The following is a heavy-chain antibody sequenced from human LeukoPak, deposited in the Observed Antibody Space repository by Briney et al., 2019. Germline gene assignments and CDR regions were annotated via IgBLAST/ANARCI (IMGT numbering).Heavy chain of an antibody. J-gene: IGHJ3*02. CDR3: ATTDRITMIVVAPPAFDI. CDR2: IYSGGST. CDR1: GFTVSSSS. D-gene: IGHD3-22*01. V-gene: IGHV3-66*01. Sequence: AGGSLRLSCVASGFTVSSSSMSWVRQAPGKGLEWVSVIYSGGSTYYADSVKGRFTISRDNSKNTLYLQMNSLRADDTAVYYCATTDRITMIVVAPPAFDIWGQGTMVTVSS.